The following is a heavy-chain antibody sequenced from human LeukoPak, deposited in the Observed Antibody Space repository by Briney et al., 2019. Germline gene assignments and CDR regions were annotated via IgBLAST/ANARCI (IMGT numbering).Heavy chain of an antibody. J-gene: IGHJ4*02. Sequence: PGGSLRLSCAASGFTFNAYAINWVRQAPGKGLEWVSSISISSTYIYYADSVKGRFTISRDNAKNSLYLQMNSLRAEDTALYYCARDPRTYCGGDCYSPFDFWGQGTLVTVSS. CDR1: GFTFNAYA. V-gene: IGHV3-21*01. D-gene: IGHD2-21*02. CDR2: ISISSTYI. CDR3: ARDPRTYCGGDCYSPFDF.